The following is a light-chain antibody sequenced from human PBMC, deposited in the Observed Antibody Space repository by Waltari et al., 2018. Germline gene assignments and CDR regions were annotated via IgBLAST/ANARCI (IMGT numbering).Light chain of an antibody. CDR3: AAWDDSLSAWV. Sequence: QSVLTQPPSASGTPGQRVTIPCSGSSSHIGRTYVYWYQPLPGAAPKLLLSRNNQRPSGVPDRFSASKSGTSTSLAISGLRSEDEADYYCAAWDDSLSAWVFGGGTKVTVL. V-gene: IGLV1-47*01. CDR2: RNN. J-gene: IGLJ3*02. CDR1: SSHIGRTY.